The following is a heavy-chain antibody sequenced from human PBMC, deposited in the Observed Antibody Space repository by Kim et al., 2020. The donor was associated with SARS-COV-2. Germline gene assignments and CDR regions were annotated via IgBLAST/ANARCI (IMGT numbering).Heavy chain of an antibody. V-gene: IGHV1-24*01. J-gene: IGHJ5*02. D-gene: IGHD2-2*01. CDR1: GYTLTELS. CDR2: FDPEDAKT. CDR3: ATSCSITSCHWFDP. Sequence: ASVKVSCKVSGYTLTELSMHWVRQAPGKGLEWMGGFDPEDAKTIYAQKFQGRVTMTEDTSTDTAYLDLSSLRSEDTAVYYCATSCSITSCHWFDPWGQGT.